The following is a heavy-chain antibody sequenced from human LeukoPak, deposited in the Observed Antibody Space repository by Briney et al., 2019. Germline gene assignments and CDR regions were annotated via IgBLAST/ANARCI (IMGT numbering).Heavy chain of an antibody. CDR1: GFTFSSYS. V-gene: IGHV3-21*01. D-gene: IGHD2-2*01. J-gene: IGHJ4*02. Sequence: GGSLRLSCAASGFTFSSYSMNWVRQAPGQGLEWVSSISSSSYIYYADSVKGRFTISRDNAKNSLYLQMNSLRAEDTAVYYCARHVVVPVCDFDYWGQGTLVTVSS. CDR3: ARHVVVPVCDFDY. CDR2: ISSSSYI.